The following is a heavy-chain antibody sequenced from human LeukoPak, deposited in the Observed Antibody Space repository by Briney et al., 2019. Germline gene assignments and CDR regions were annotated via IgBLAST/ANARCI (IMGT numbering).Heavy chain of an antibody. J-gene: IGHJ4*02. CDR1: GGSFSGYY. V-gene: IGHV4-34*01. D-gene: IGHD3-22*01. CDR2: INHSGST. Sequence: SETLSLTCAVYGGSFSGYYWSWIRQPPGKGLEWIGEINHSGSTNYNPSLKSRVTISVDTSKNQFSLKLSSVTAADTAVYYCARGGRGGYYDGSGYSGYWGQGTLVTVSS. CDR3: ARGGRGGYYDGSGYSGY.